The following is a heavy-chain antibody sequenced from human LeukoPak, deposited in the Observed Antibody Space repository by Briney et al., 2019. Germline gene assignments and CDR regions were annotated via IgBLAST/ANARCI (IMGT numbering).Heavy chain of an antibody. CDR3: ARASRRLRTFDY. Sequence: ASVKDSCKASGYTFTSYYMHWVRQAPGQRLEWMGIINPSGGSTSYAQKFQGRVTMTRDTSTSTVYMELGSLRSEDTAVYYCARASRRLRTFDYWGQGTLVTVSS. V-gene: IGHV1-46*01. CDR2: INPSGGST. J-gene: IGHJ4*02. CDR1: GYTFTSYY. D-gene: IGHD4-17*01.